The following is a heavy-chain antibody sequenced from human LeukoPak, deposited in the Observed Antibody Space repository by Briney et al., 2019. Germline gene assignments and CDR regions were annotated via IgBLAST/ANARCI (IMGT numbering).Heavy chain of an antibody. CDR2: ISYDDSNE. J-gene: IGHJ4*02. CDR1: GFTFSSYA. Sequence: GGSLRLSCAASGFTFSSYAMHWVRQAPGKGLEWVAIISYDDSNEYYADSVKGRFTISRDNSKNTLFLQMNSLRAEDMAVYYCARRYGSGSSGTFDYWGQGTLVTVSS. CDR3: ARRYGSGSSGTFDY. D-gene: IGHD3-10*01. V-gene: IGHV3-30*04.